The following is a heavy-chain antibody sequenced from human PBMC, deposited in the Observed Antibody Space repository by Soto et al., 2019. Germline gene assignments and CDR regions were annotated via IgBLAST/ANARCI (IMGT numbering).Heavy chain of an antibody. CDR3: ARDLRGNWNDFWFDP. D-gene: IGHD1-20*01. CDR1: GYTFTSYG. Sequence: SCKASGYTFTSYGISWVRQAPGQGLEWMGWISAYNGNTNYAQKLQGRVTMTTDTSTSTAYMELRSLRSDDTAVYYCARDLRGNWNDFWFDPWGQGTLVTVSS. V-gene: IGHV1-18*01. CDR2: ISAYNGNT. J-gene: IGHJ5*02.